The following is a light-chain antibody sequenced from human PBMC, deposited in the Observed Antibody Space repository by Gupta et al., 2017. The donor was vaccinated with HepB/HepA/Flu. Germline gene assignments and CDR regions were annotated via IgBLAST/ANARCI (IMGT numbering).Light chain of an antibody. Sequence: DIVLTQSLHSLSVSLGERATINCKSSQSLFFGSNNKNYLAWYQQRPGQPPRLLIYWASTRESGVPDRFSGSGSGTDFTLTISNMQAEDVAVYYCQQYYNAPYTCGQGTKLEIK. V-gene: IGKV4-1*01. CDR1: QSLFFGSNNKNY. CDR3: QQYYNAPYT. CDR2: WAS. J-gene: IGKJ2*01.